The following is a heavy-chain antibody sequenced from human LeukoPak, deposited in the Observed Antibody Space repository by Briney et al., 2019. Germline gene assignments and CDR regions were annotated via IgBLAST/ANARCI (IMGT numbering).Heavy chain of an antibody. Sequence: SETLSLTCTVSGGSISSSSYFWGWIRQPPGKGLEWIGSMYYSGSPYYNLSLKSRVTISVDTSKNQFSLKLNSVTAADTAVYYCARDTGTYYYGSGTHDAFDIWGQGTRVTVSS. CDR2: MYYSGSP. D-gene: IGHD3-10*01. CDR3: ARDTGTYYYGSGTHDAFDI. V-gene: IGHV4-39*01. J-gene: IGHJ3*02. CDR1: GGSISSSSYF.